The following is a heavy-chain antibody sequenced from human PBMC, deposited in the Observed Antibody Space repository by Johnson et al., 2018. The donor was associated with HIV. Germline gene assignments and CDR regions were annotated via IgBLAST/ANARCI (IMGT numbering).Heavy chain of an antibody. J-gene: IGHJ3*01. CDR2: IYSGGNT. CDR1: GFTFDDYG. D-gene: IGHD5-18*01. V-gene: IGHV3-66*01. CDR3: GGGVTGYSYGT. Sequence: MLLVESGGGVVQPGRSLRLSCAASGFTFDDYGMSWVRQAPGKGLEWVSVIYSGGNTYYADSVKGRFTISRDNSKNTLYLQMNSLRVEDTAVYYCGGGVTGYSYGTWGQGTMVTVSS.